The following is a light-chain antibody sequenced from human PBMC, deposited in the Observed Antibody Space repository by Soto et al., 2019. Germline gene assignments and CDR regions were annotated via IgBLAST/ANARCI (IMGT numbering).Light chain of an antibody. Sequence: QSVLTQPPSVSVAPRQRVTISCSGSSSNIGNNAVNWYQQLPGKAPKLLIYYDDLLPSGVSDRFSGSKSGPSASLAISGLQSEDEADYSCAAWDDSLNGVVFGGGTKLTVL. V-gene: IGLV1-36*01. CDR2: YDD. CDR1: SSNIGNNA. J-gene: IGLJ2*01. CDR3: AAWDDSLNGVV.